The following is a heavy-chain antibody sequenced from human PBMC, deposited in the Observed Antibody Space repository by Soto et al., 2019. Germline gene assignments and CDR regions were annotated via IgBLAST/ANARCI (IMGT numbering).Heavy chain of an antibody. Sequence: GSVKVSCQGFWYTLSSYGISWGGQAPGQGVEWMGWISAYNGNTNYAQKLQGRVTMTTDTSTSTAYMELRSLRSDDTAVYYCARSEIYDILTGYPNWFDPWGQGTLVTVSS. V-gene: IGHV1-18*01. J-gene: IGHJ5*02. CDR1: WYTLSSYG. D-gene: IGHD3-9*01. CDR2: ISAYNGNT. CDR3: ARSEIYDILTGYPNWFDP.